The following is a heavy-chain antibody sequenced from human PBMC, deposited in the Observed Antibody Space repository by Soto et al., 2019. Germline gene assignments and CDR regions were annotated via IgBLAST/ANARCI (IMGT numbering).Heavy chain of an antibody. J-gene: IGHJ6*03. CDR2: ISGSGGST. CDR3: AKAQRANYYYYMDV. CDR1: GFTFSSYA. Sequence: GGSLRLSCAASGFTFSSYAMSWVRQAPGKGLEWVSAISGSGGSTYYADSVKGRFTISRDNSKNTLYLQMNSLRAEDTAVYYCAKAQRANYYYYMDVWGKGTTVTVSS. V-gene: IGHV3-23*01.